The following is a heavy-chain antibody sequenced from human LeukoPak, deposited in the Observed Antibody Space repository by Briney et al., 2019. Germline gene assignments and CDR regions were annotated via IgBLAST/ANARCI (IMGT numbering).Heavy chain of an antibody. CDR2: INPNSGGT. CDR1: GYTFTGYY. V-gene: IGHV1-2*02. D-gene: IGHD6-13*01. CDR3: ARDGPSQYSSSWYYWFDP. J-gene: IGHJ5*02. Sequence: GASVKVSCKASGYTFTGYYMHWVRQAPGQGLEWMGWINPNSGGTNYAQKFQGRVTMTRDTSISTAYMELSRLRSDDTAVYYCARDGPSQYSSSWYYWFDPWGQGTLVTVSS.